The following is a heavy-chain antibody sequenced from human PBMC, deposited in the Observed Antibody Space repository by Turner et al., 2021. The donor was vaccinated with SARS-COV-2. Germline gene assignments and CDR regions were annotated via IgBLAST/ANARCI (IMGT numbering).Heavy chain of an antibody. Sequence: EVPLLESGGGLVQPGGSLRLSCAASGFTFSSYAMSWVRQAPGKGLEWVSAISGSGGSTYYADSVKGRFTISRDNSKNTLYLQMNSLRAEDTAVYYCAKADRIMIVVVITLFDYWGQGTLVTVSS. CDR2: ISGSGGST. J-gene: IGHJ4*02. CDR1: GFTFSSYA. D-gene: IGHD3-22*01. V-gene: IGHV3-23*01. CDR3: AKADRIMIVVVITLFDY.